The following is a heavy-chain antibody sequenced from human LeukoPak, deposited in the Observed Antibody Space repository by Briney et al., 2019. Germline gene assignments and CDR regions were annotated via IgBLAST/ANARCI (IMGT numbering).Heavy chain of an antibody. D-gene: IGHD6-13*01. Sequence: GESLKISCKGSGYSFTSYWIGWVRQMPGKGLEGMAIIYPGDSDTRYSPSFQGQVTISADKSISTAYLQWSSLKASDTAMYYCARGTYSSSWYKAFDIWGQGTMVTVSS. J-gene: IGHJ3*02. CDR1: GYSFTSYW. CDR2: IYPGDSDT. CDR3: ARGTYSSSWYKAFDI. V-gene: IGHV5-51*01.